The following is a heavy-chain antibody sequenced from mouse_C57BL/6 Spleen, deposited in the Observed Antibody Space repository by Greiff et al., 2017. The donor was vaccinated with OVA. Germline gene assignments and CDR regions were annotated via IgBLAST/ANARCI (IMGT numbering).Heavy chain of an antibody. J-gene: IGHJ3*01. CDR1: GYSITSGYY. D-gene: IGHD2-4*01. CDR3: AREDDYDGFAD. V-gene: IGHV3-6*01. CDR2: ISYDGSN. Sequence: EVKLMESGPGLVKPSQSLSLTCSVTGYSITSGYYWNWIRQFPGNKLEWMGYISYDGSNNYNPSLKNRISITRDTSKNQFFLKLNSVTTEDTATYYCAREDDYDGFADWGQGTLVTVSA.